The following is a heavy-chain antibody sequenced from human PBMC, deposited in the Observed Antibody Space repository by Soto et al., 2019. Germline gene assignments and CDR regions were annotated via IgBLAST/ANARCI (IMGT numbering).Heavy chain of an antibody. J-gene: IGHJ4*01. D-gene: IGHD6-19*01. CDR2: VYNSGST. CDR1: VFSVSSTY. CDR3: ARIPYSSASFDY. Sequence: PAETLSVACSLSVFSVSSTYWCWVGQSPGKGLEWIGYVYNSGSTIYSPSLKSRITISMDPSKNQLSLRLRSVTAADTAVHYCARIPYSSASFDYWGHGNLVTVSS. V-gene: IGHV4-59*02.